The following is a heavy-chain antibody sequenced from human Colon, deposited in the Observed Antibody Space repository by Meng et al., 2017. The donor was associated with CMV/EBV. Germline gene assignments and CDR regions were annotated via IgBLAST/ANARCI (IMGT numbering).Heavy chain of an antibody. D-gene: IGHD2/OR15-2a*01. Sequence: GGSLRLSCEASGFIFSDYNMNWVRQAPGKGLEWVSAISGSGGSTYYADSVKGRFTISRDNSKNTLYLQMNSLRAEDTAVYYCAKGRNFIDPWGQGTLVTVSS. CDR1: GFIFSDYN. CDR2: ISGSGGST. J-gene: IGHJ5*02. V-gene: IGHV3-23*01. CDR3: AKGRNFIDP.